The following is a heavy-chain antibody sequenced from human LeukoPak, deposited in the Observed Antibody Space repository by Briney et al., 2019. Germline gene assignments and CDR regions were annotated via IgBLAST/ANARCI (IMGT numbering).Heavy chain of an antibody. V-gene: IGHV4-4*07. CDR3: VRGRYSSGWFKDKNWFDP. CDR1: GGSISSYY. J-gene: IGHJ5*02. CDR2: IYTSGST. D-gene: IGHD6-19*01. Sequence: PSETLSLTCTVSGGSISSYYWSWIRQPAGKGLEWIGRIYTSGSTNYNPSLKSRVTMSVDTSKNQFSLKLSSVTAADTAVYYCVRGRYSSGWFKDKNWFDPWGQGIPVTVSS.